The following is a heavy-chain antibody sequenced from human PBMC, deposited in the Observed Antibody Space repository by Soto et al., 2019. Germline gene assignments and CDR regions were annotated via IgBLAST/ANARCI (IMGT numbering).Heavy chain of an antibody. D-gene: IGHD2-21*02. J-gene: IGHJ6*02. V-gene: IGHV4-31*03. CDR2: IYYNGDT. CDR3: AGDQGGKGLKGSGMAV. CDR1: GASINRDPYY. Sequence: QVQVQESGPGLVRPSQTLSLTCTVSGASINRDPYYWSWIRQHPVKGLEWIGYIYYNGDTDYNPSRKSSVTKSLATSKNQIPLKLSSVTAAAPAVYYCAGDQGGKGLKGSGMAVWGQGTTVIVS.